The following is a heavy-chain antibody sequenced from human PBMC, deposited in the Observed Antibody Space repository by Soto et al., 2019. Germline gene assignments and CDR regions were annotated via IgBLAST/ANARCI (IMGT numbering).Heavy chain of an antibody. V-gene: IGHV4-34*01. CDR1: GGSFSDYF. Sequence: PSETLSLTCAVYGGSFSDYFWSWIRQPPSKGLEWIGEISHSGSTSYNPSLKSRVTISVDTSKNQFFPNLSSVTAADTAVYYCARGLQRRFGGYKGLGYHGMDVWGQGTTVTVSS. D-gene: IGHD5-12*01. J-gene: IGHJ6*02. CDR3: ARGLQRRFGGYKGLGYHGMDV. CDR2: ISHSGST.